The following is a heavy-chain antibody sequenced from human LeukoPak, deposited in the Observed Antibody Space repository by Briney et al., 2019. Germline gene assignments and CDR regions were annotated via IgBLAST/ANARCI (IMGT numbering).Heavy chain of an antibody. CDR3: ATSYPSSGFDY. CDR1: GFTFSSYS. Sequence: GGSLRLSCAASGFTFSSYSMNRVPRAPGKGLEWVSSISSSSSYIYYADSVKGRFTISRDNAKNSLYLQMNSLRAEDTAVYYCATSYPSSGFDYWGQGTLVTVSS. CDR2: ISSSSSYI. D-gene: IGHD6-19*01. V-gene: IGHV3-21*01. J-gene: IGHJ4*02.